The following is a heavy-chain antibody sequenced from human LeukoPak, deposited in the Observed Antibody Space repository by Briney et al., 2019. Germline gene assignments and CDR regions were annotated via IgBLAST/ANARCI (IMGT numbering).Heavy chain of an antibody. CDR3: ARDSSVLPEI. CDR1: GLTVSSNY. CDR2: IKQDGSEK. V-gene: IGHV3-7*01. J-gene: IGHJ3*02. Sequence: GGSLRLACAASGLTVSSNYMGWVRQAPVKGLEWVANIKQDGSEKYYVDSVKGRFTISRDNAKNSLYLQMNSLRAEDTAVYYCARDSSVLPEIWGQGTMVTVSS. D-gene: IGHD4/OR15-4a*01.